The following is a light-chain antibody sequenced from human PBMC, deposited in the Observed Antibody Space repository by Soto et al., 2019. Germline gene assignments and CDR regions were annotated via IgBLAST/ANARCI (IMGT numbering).Light chain of an antibody. CDR3: SSYGGSNTVV. V-gene: IGLV2-8*01. J-gene: IGLJ2*01. Sequence: QSALTQPPSASGSPGQSVTISCTGSSSDVGGHNYVSWYQQHPGKAPKLMIYEVSKRPSGVPDRLSGSKSGNTASLTVSGLQGEDDADYYCSSYGGSNTVVFGVGTKLTVL. CDR2: EVS. CDR1: SSDVGGHNY.